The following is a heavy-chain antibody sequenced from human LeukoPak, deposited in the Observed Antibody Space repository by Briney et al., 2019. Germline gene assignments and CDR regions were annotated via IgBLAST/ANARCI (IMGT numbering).Heavy chain of an antibody. J-gene: IGHJ3*02. V-gene: IGHV3-66*01. D-gene: IGHD6-19*01. Sequence: GGSLRLSCAASGFTVSSNYMSWARQAPGKGLEWVSVIYSGGSTYYADSVKGRSTISRDNSKNTLYLQMNSLRAEDTAVYYCARERIAVAGTRAFDIWGQGTMVTVSS. CDR2: IYSGGST. CDR3: ARERIAVAGTRAFDI. CDR1: GFTVSSNY.